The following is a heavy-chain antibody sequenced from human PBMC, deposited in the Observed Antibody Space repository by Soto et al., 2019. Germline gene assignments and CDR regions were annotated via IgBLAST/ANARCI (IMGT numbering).Heavy chain of an antibody. CDR1: GFIFSRSC. D-gene: IGHD2-21*01. CDR2: INSDGSIT. V-gene: IGHV3-74*01. CDR3: VRAHCSGDSCQRDYYGMDV. J-gene: IGHJ6*02. Sequence: GGSLRLSCVASGFIFSRSCMHWVRHAPGKGLMWVSRINSDGSITDYADFVKGRFTISRDNAKNTLYLQMNSLRDEDTAVYYCVRAHCSGDSCQRDYYGMDVWGQGTAVTVSS.